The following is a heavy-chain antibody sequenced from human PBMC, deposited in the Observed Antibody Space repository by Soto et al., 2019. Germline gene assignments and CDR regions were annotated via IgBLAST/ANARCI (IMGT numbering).Heavy chain of an antibody. Sequence: QVQLQESGPGLVKPSETLSLTCTVSGGSISSYYWSWIRQPPGKGLEWIGYIYYSGSTNYNPSLKSRVTISVDTSKNQSSLKLTSVTAADTAVYYCARDRGSGWLTFDYWGQGTLVTVSS. D-gene: IGHD6-19*01. J-gene: IGHJ4*02. V-gene: IGHV4-59*01. CDR2: IYYSGST. CDR3: ARDRGSGWLTFDY. CDR1: GGSISSYY.